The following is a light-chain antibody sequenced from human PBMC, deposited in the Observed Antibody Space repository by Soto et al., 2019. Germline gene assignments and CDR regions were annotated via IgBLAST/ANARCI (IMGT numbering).Light chain of an antibody. V-gene: IGKV3-15*01. CDR1: HSVTSN. CDR2: GAS. J-gene: IGKJ1*01. CDR3: QQYNNWPTWT. Sequence: EIVMTQSPATLSVSPGERATPSCRASHSVTSNLAWYQQKPGQAPRLLIYGASTRATGIPARFSGSGSGTEFTLTISSLQSEDFAVYYCQQYNNWPTWTFGQGTKVEIK.